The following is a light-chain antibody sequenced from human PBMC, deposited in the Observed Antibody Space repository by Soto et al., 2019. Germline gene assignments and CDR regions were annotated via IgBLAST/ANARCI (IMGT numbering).Light chain of an antibody. CDR1: SSDFGNYNL. CDR2: GDS. V-gene: IGLV2-23*01. Sequence: QSVLTQPASVSGSPGQSITISCTGTSSDFGNYNLVSWYQQHPGKAPKLIIFGDSRRPSGVSDRFSGSKSANTASLTISGLQTEDEAEYRCCSVAGTDTVVFGGGTKLTVL. J-gene: IGLJ2*01. CDR3: CSVAGTDTVV.